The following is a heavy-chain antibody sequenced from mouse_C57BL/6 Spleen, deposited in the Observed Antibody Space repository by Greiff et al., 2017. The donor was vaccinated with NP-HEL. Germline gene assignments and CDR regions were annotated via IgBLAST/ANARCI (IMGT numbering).Heavy chain of an antibody. Sequence: EVKLMESGAELVRPGASVKLSCTASGFNIKDDYMHWVKQRPEQGLEWIGWIDPENGDTEYASKFQGKATITADTSSNTAYLQLSSLTSEDTAVYYCTTWDDYDWFAYWGQGTLVTVSA. D-gene: IGHD2-4*01. CDR1: GFNIKDDY. J-gene: IGHJ3*01. CDR2: IDPENGDT. CDR3: TTWDDYDWFAY. V-gene: IGHV14-4*01.